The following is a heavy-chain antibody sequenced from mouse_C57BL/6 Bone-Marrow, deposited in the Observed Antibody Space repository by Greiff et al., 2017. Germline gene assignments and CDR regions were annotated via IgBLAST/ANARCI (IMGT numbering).Heavy chain of an antibody. CDR1: GYTFTNYW. V-gene: IGHV1-63*01. CDR3: ARRGDGYRTFAMDY. D-gene: IGHD2-3*01. J-gene: IGHJ4*01. CDR2: IYPGGGYT. Sequence: VKLQQSGAELVRPGTSVKMSCKASGYTFTNYWIGWAKQRPGHGLAWIGDIYPGGGYTNYNEKFKGKATLTADKSSSTAYMQFSSLTSEDSAIYYCARRGDGYRTFAMDYWGQGTSVTVSS.